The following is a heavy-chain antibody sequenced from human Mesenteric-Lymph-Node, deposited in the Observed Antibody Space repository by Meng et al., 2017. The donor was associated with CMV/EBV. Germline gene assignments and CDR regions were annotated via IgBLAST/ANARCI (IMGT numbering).Heavy chain of an antibody. D-gene: IGHD2-2*01. CDR1: GFTFSSYD. Sequence: GGSLRLSCAASGFTFSSYDMHWVRQATGKGLEWVSAIGTAGDTYYPGSVKGRFTISRENAENSLYLQMNSLRAGDTAVYYCASCSSTSCWHDAFDIWGQGTMVTVSS. CDR2: IGTAGDT. V-gene: IGHV3-13*01. CDR3: ASCSSTSCWHDAFDI. J-gene: IGHJ3*02.